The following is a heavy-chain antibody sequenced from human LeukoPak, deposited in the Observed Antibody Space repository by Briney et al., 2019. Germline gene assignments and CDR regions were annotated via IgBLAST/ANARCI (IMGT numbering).Heavy chain of an antibody. CDR3: AREDCSSTSCYTYAFDI. Sequence: GGSLRLSCAASGFTFSSYSMNWVRQAPGKGLEWVSSISSSSSYIYYADSVKDRFTISRDNAKNSLYLQMNSLRAEDTAVYYCAREDCSSTSCYTYAFDIWGQGTMVTVSS. J-gene: IGHJ3*02. D-gene: IGHD2-2*02. V-gene: IGHV3-21*01. CDR2: ISSSSSYI. CDR1: GFTFSSYS.